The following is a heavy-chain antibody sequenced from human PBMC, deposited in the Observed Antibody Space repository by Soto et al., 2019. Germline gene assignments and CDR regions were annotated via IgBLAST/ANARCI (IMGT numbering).Heavy chain of an antibody. CDR2: LSGSSGST. CDR1: GFTFSSYA. J-gene: IGHJ4*02. Sequence: EVQLLESGGGLVQPGGSLRLSCAASGFTFSSYAMSWVRQAPGKGLEWVSVLSGSSGSTYYADSVKGRFTISRDNSKNTLYLQMNSLRAEDTAVYYCAKDTSHSGAFDYWGQGTLVTVSS. CDR3: AKDTSHSGAFDY. V-gene: IGHV3-23*01. D-gene: IGHD7-27*01.